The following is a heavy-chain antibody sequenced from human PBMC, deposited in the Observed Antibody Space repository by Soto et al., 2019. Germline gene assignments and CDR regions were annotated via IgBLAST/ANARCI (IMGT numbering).Heavy chain of an antibody. CDR2: IVVASGQT. CDR3: SADRPDIGVGWWV. J-gene: IGHJ6*02. CDR1: GSGFISSG. V-gene: IGHV1-58*02. D-gene: IGHD2-15*01. Sequence: SVKVSCKASGSGFISSGIQWVRQAHGQRLEWIGWIVVASGQTNYAQNFRGRVAITRDTSTATAYIELTGLTSEDTAVYFCSADRPDIGVGWWVWGQVTTVTVS.